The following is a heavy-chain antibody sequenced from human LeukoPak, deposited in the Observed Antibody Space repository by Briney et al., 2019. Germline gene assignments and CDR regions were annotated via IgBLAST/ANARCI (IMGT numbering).Heavy chain of an antibody. CDR1: SGSFSGYY. J-gene: IGHJ4*02. CDR3: ASSVVGAQYYFDY. Sequence: TSETLSLTCAVYSGSFSGYYWSWIRQPPGKGLEWIGEINHSGSTNYNPSLKSRVTISVDTSKNQFSLKLSSVTAADTAVYYCASSVVGAQYYFDYWGQGTLVTVSS. D-gene: IGHD1-26*01. V-gene: IGHV4-34*01. CDR2: INHSGST.